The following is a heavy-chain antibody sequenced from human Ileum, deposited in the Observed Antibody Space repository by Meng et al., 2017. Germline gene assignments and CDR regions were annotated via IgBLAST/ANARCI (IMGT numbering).Heavy chain of an antibody. V-gene: IGHV3-48*03. CDR3: ARGRPTFGGVIVAGYNFDY. Sequence: GGSLSLSCAVSGVTFSSYEMNWVRQAPGEGLVWVSYISSSGSTRYYADSVKGRFTISRDNAKNSLYLQMNSLRAEDTAVYYCARGRPTFGGVIVAGYNFDYWGQGTLVTVSS. J-gene: IGHJ4*02. CDR1: GVTFSSYE. CDR2: ISSSGSTR. D-gene: IGHD3-16*02.